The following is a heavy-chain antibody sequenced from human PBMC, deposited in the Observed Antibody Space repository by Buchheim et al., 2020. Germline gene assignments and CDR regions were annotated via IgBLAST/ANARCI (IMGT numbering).Heavy chain of an antibody. CDR2: ISYDGSNK. CDR3: ARDPALSIAAAGPLDY. J-gene: IGHJ4*02. CDR1: GFTFSSYA. Sequence: QVQLVESGGGVVQPGRSLRLSCAASGFTFSSYAMHWVRQAPGKGLEWVAVISYDGSNKYYADSVKGRFTISRDNSKKPLYLQMNSLRAEDTAVYYCARDPALSIAAAGPLDYWGQGTL. V-gene: IGHV3-30-3*01. D-gene: IGHD6-13*01.